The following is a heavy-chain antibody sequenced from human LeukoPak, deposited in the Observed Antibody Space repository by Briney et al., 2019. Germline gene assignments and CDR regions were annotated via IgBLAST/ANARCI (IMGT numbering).Heavy chain of an antibody. CDR1: GGSISSYY. V-gene: IGHV4-4*07. Sequence: SETLSLTCTVSGGSISSYYWSWIRQPAGKGLEWIGRIYTSGSTNYNPSLKSRVTMSVDTSKNQFSLKLSSVTAADTAVYYCAREGHPSGYYYYYMDVWGKGTTVTISS. CDR2: IYTSGST. J-gene: IGHJ6*03. CDR3: AREGHPSGYYYYYMDV.